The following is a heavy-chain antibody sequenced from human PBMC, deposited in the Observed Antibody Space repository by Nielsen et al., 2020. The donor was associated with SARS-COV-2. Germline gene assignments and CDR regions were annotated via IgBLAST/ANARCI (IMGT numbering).Heavy chain of an antibody. D-gene: IGHD6-19*01. CDR1: GYTFTSYY. V-gene: IGHV1-46*01. Sequence: ASVKVSCKASGYTFTSYYMHWVRQAPGQGLEWMGIINPSGGSTSYAQKFQGRVTMTRDTSTSTVYMELRSLRSDDTAVYYCARVGSSGWPSHQYYFDYWGQGTLVTVSS. CDR3: ARVGSSGWPSHQYYFDY. CDR2: INPSGGST. J-gene: IGHJ4*02.